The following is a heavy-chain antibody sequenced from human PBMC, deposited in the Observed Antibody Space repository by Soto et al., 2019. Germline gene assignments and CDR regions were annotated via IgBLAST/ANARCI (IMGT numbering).Heavy chain of an antibody. V-gene: IGHV3-30*18. Sequence: QVHLVESGGGVVQPGSSLRLSCAASGFTFSSYGMHWVRQAPSKGLEWVAVISDGGSNKYYGDSVKGRFTISRVNSKNALYLQMIGLRAEETAVYYCAKDRRSRVLNYGTDVWRQGTTVTVSS. D-gene: IGHD6-13*01. CDR3: AKDRRSRVLNYGTDV. CDR1: GFTFSSYG. J-gene: IGHJ6*02. CDR2: ISDGGSNK.